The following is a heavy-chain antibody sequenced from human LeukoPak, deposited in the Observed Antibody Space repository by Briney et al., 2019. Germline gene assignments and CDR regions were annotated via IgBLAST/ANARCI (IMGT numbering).Heavy chain of an antibody. CDR3: TRRSYIWAFDI. D-gene: IGHD2-2*02. J-gene: IGHJ3*02. V-gene: IGHV3-9*01. CDR1: GFTFSSYA. CDR2: ISWNSGNI. Sequence: GRSLRLSCAASGFTFSSYAMHWVRQAPGKGLEWVSGISWNSGNIGYADSVKGRFTISRDNAKNSLYLQMNSLRAEDTALYYCTRRSYIWAFDIWGQGTMVTVSS.